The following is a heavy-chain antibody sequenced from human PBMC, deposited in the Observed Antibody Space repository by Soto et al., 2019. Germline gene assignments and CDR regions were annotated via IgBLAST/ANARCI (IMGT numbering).Heavy chain of an antibody. CDR3: ARGRYGDY. CDR1: GYTFTSYG. D-gene: IGHD1-1*01. J-gene: IGHJ4*02. V-gene: IGHV1-18*01. Sequence: QVHLVQSGAEVKKPGASVKVSCKASGYTFTSYGITWGRQAPGQGLEWMGWISAHNGNTDYAQKLQGRVIVTRDTSTSTAYMELRSVRSDDTAVHYCARGRYGDYWGQGALVTVSS. CDR2: ISAHNGNT.